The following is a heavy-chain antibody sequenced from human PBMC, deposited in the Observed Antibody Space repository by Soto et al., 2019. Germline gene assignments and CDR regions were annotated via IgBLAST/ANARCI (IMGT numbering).Heavy chain of an antibody. D-gene: IGHD3-3*01. CDR2: ISGSGGST. V-gene: IGHV3-23*01. Sequence: GGSLRLSCAASGFTFSSYAMSWVRQAPGKGLEWVSAISGSGGSTYYADSVKGRFTISRDNSKNTLYLQMNSLRAEDTAVYYCAKDRVLRFLEWLAPYYYGMDVWGQGTTVTVSS. CDR1: GFTFSSYA. J-gene: IGHJ6*02. CDR3: AKDRVLRFLEWLAPYYYGMDV.